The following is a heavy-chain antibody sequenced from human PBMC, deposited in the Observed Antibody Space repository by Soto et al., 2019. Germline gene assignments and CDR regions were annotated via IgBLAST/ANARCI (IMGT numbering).Heavy chain of an antibody. CDR1: GYTFTGYY. D-gene: IGHD1-7*01. J-gene: IGHJ5*02. V-gene: IGHV1-2*04. CDR2: INPNSGGT. Sequence: ASVNVSCKASGYTFTGYYMHWVRQAPGQGLEWMGWINPNSGGTNYAQKFQGWVTMTRDTSISTAYMELSRLRSDDTAVYYCARGVTGTSLWFDPWGQGTLVTVSS. CDR3: ARGVTGTSLWFDP.